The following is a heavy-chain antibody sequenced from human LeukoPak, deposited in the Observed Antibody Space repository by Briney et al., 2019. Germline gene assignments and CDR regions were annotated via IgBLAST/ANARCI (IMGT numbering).Heavy chain of an antibody. V-gene: IGHV3-33*01. J-gene: IGHJ4*02. CDR2: IWYDGSNK. CDR3: ARTYSSGHVDY. CDR1: GFTFSSYG. Sequence: PGGSLRLSCAASGFTFSSYGMHWVRQAPGKGLEWVAVIWYDGSNKYYADSVKGRFTISRDNSKNTLYLQMNSLRAEDTAMYYCARTYSSGHVDYWGQGTLVTVSS. D-gene: IGHD6-19*01.